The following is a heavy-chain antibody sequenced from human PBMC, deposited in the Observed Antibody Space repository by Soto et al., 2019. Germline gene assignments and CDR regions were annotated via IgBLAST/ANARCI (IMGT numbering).Heavy chain of an antibody. CDR2: ISASGGST. CDR1: GFTFNTYA. V-gene: IGHV3-23*01. J-gene: IGHJ6*02. Sequence: GGSLRLSCAASGFTFNTYAMSWVRQAPGNGLEWVSSISASGGSTNYADSVKGRFTTSRDNSKNTLLLQMDSLRAEDTAVYYCPPLPRAPSDKTFPDYYYYGADVWGPGXTVTVSS. CDR3: PPLPRAPSDKTFPDYYYYGADV. D-gene: IGHD2-2*01.